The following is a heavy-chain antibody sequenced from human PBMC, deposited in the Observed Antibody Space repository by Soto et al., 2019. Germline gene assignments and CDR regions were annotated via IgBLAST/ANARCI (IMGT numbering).Heavy chain of an antibody. CDR2: IYSSGST. Sequence: GGSLRLSCAASGFTVSSNYMSWVRQAPGKGLQWVSVIYSSGSTYYEDSVKGRFTISRDNPKNTLYLQMNSLRVEDPAVYYCARENSYPYFDFWGQGTQVTVSS. D-gene: IGHD5-18*01. J-gene: IGHJ4*02. CDR3: ARENSYPYFDF. CDR1: GFTVSSNY. V-gene: IGHV3-53*01.